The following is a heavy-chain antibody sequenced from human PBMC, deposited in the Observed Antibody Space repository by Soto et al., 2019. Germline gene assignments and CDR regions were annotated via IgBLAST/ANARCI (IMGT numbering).Heavy chain of an antibody. CDR3: ARQTRKYRDGYNSPIDY. V-gene: IGHV4-39*01. CDR2: IYYSGST. CDR1: GGSISSSSYY. J-gene: IGHJ4*02. D-gene: IGHD1-1*01. Sequence: QLQLQESGPGLVKPSETLSLTCTVSGGSISSSSYYWGWIRQPPGKGLEWIGSIYYSGSTYYNPSLKSRGTISVDASKNQFSRRLSSVTAADTAVYYCARQTRKYRDGYNSPIDYWGQGTLVTVSS.